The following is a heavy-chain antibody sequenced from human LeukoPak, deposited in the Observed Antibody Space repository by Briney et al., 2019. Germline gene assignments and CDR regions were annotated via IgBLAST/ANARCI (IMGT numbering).Heavy chain of an antibody. CDR3: ARVHLGWDRVTTVRDPYYYYMDV. CDR1: CGSISSSSYY. J-gene: IGHJ6*03. D-gene: IGHD4-17*01. Sequence: SQTLSLTCTVSCGSISSSSYYCGWLRQPPGKGLEWIGSIYYSGSTYYNPSLKSRVTISVDTSKNQFSLKLTSVTVADTAVYFCARVHLGWDRVTTVRDPYYYYMDVWGKGTTVIVSS. CDR2: IYYSGST. V-gene: IGHV4-39*01.